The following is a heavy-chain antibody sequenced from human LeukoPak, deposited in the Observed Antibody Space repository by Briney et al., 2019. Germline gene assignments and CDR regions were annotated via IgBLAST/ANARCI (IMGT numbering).Heavy chain of an antibody. CDR1: GFTFSSYA. D-gene: IGHD3-22*01. J-gene: IGHJ4*02. CDR3: AKATYYYDSSGHALDY. CDR2: ISGSGGST. Sequence: PGRSLRLSCAASGFTFSSYAMSWVRQAPGKGLEWVSAISGSGGSTYYADSVKGRFTISRDNSKNTLYLQMNSLRAEDTAVYYCAKATYYYDSSGHALDYWGQGTLVTVSS. V-gene: IGHV3-23*01.